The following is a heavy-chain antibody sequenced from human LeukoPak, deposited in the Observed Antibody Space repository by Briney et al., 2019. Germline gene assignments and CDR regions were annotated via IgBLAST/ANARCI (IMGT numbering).Heavy chain of an antibody. D-gene: IGHD1-26*01. V-gene: IGHV2-5*02. CDR1: GFSLSTSGVG. J-gene: IGHJ4*02. CDR3: AHTITWELLLTWPSYSFLH. Sequence: SGPTLVKPTQTLTLTCTFSGFSLSTSGVGVGWIRQPPGKALEWLALIYWDDDKRYSPSLKSRLTITKDTSKNQVVLTMTNMDPVDTATYYCAHTITWELLLTWPSYSFLHWGQGTLVTVSS. CDR2: IYWDDDK.